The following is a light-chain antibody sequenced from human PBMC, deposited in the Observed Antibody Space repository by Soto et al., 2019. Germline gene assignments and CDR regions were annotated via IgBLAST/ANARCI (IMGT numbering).Light chain of an antibody. V-gene: IGKV1-5*03. Sequence: GDTVTITCRASQRINKWLAWYQQKTGKAPKLLIYEVSTLESGDPSRFSGSGSGTEFALTISSLQPDDIATYYCQQYNSFFGQVTKLEIK. CDR2: EVS. J-gene: IGKJ2*01. CDR1: QRINKW. CDR3: QQYNSF.